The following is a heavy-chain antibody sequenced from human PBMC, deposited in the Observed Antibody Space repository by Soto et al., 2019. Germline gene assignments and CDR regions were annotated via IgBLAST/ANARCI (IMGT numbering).Heavy chain of an antibody. CDR3: ARAGDTIFGVVTYYYMDV. CDR1: GYTFTSYY. Sequence: GASVKVSCKASGYTFTSYYMHWVRQAPGQGLEWMGIINPSGGSTSYAQKFQGRVTMTRDTSTSTVYMELSSLRSEDTAVYYCARAGDTIFGVVTYYYMDVWGKGTRVTVSS. V-gene: IGHV1-46*03. D-gene: IGHD3-3*01. CDR2: INPSGGST. J-gene: IGHJ6*03.